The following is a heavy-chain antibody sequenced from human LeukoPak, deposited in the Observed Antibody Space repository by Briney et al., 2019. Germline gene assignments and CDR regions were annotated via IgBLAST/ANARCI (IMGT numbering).Heavy chain of an antibody. CDR2: ININGNYM. CDR1: GFFFSSHS. Sequence: GGSLRLSCAASGFFFSSHSMNWVRQAPGKGPEWVSSININGNYMYYGDSVRGRFTISRDNAKNSLYLQMNSLRAEDTAVYYCARVTGYGAYDALDIWGQGTMVIVSS. J-gene: IGHJ3*02. D-gene: IGHD4-17*01. CDR3: ARVTGYGAYDALDI. V-gene: IGHV3-21*01.